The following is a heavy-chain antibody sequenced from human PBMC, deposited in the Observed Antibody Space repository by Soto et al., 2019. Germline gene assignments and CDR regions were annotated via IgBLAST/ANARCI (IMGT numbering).Heavy chain of an antibody. J-gene: IGHJ5*02. D-gene: IGHD3-16*01. V-gene: IGHV1-18*01. CDR3: ARGGLMITFGGVMPNWFDP. CDR1: GYTFTSYG. Sequence: QVQLVQSGAEVKKPGASVQVSCKASGYTFTSYGISWVRQAPGQGLEWMGWISAYNGNTNYAQKLQGRVTMTTDTSTSTAYMELRSLRSDDTAVYYCARGGLMITFGGVMPNWFDPWGQGTLVTVSS. CDR2: ISAYNGNT.